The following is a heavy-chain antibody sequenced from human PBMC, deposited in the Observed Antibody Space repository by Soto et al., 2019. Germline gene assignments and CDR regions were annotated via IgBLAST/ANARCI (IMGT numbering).Heavy chain of an antibody. Sequence: GASVKVSCKASGGTFSSYAISWVRQAPGQGLEWMGGIIPIFGTANYAQKFQGRVTITADESTSTAYMELSSLRSEDTAVYYCARTQVTLLGYYYGMDVWGQGTTVTVSS. CDR1: GGTFSSYA. V-gene: IGHV1-69*13. CDR3: ARTQVTLLGYYYGMDV. J-gene: IGHJ6*02. CDR2: IIPIFGTA. D-gene: IGHD2-21*02.